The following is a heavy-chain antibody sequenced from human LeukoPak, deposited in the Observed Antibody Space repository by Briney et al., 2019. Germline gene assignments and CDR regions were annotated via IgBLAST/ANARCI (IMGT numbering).Heavy chain of an antibody. CDR2: INPNSGGT. J-gene: IGHJ4*02. V-gene: IGHV1-2*02. CDR3: ARDLKRFLEWLSLPPTLGRY. Sequence: ASVKVSCKASGYTFTGYYMHWVRQAPGQGLEWMGWINPNSGGTNYAQKFQGRVTMTRDTSISTAYMELSRLRSDDTAVYYCARDLKRFLEWLSLPPTLGRYWGQGTLVTVSS. CDR1: GYTFTGYY. D-gene: IGHD3-3*01.